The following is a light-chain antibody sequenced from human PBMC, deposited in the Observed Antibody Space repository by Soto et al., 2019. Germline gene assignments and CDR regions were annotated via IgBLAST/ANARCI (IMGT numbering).Light chain of an antibody. Sequence: QSVLTQPTSVSGSPGQSITISCTGNHNDIGTYDYVSWYQQHPGRAPRLLIHGVTTRPSGISGRFSASKSGLTASLTISGLQAEDEADYYCSSYTGSYTLVFGTGTKVTVL. J-gene: IGLJ1*01. V-gene: IGLV2-14*03. CDR2: GVT. CDR3: SSYTGSYTLV. CDR1: HNDIGTYDY.